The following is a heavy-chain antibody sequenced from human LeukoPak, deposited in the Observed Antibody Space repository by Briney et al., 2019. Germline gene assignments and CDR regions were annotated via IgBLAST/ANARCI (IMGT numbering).Heavy chain of an antibody. CDR2: IYHSGST. D-gene: IGHD2-15*01. J-gene: IGHJ6*03. CDR1: GGSISSSNW. CDR3: ARGYCSGGSCYSYYYYNYMDV. V-gene: IGHV4-4*02. Sequence: SSETLSLTCAVSGGSISSSNWWSWVRQPPGKGLEWTGEIYHSGSTNYNPSLKSRVTISVDKSKNQFSLKLSSVTAADTAVYYCARGYCSGGSCYSYYYYNYMDVWGKGTTVTVSS.